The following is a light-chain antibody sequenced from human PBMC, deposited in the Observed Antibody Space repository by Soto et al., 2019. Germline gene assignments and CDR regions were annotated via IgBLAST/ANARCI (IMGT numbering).Light chain of an antibody. V-gene: IGLV2-18*02. CDR2: EVS. CDR3: SSYTSSSTVV. J-gene: IGLJ2*01. CDR1: SSDVGSYNR. Sequence: QSVLTQPPSVSGSPGQSVTISCTGTSSDVGSYNRVSWYQQPPGTAPKLMIYEVSNRPSGVPDRFSGSKSGKMTSLTISGLQAEDEADYYCSSYTSSSTVVFGGGTKLTVL.